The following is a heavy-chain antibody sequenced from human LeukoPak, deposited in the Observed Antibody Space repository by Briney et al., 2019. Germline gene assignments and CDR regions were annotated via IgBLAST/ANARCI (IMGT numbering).Heavy chain of an antibody. D-gene: IGHD5-18*01. CDR1: GYTFRIYW. V-gene: IGHV5-51*01. Sequence: GESLKISCKGSGYTFRIYWIGWVRQMPGKGLGWMGIIYPGDSDTRYSPSFQGQVTISADKSISTAYLQWSRLKASDPAMYYCARHGYSRYGIAYWGQGAQVTVSS. CDR3: ARHGYSRYGIAY. CDR2: IYPGDSDT. J-gene: IGHJ4*02.